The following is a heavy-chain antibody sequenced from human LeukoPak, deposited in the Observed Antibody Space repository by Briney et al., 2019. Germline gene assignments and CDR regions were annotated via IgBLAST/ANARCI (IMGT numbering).Heavy chain of an antibody. CDR3: AGGGRYYDSSGYLKSGLDY. V-gene: IGHV4-34*01. J-gene: IGHJ4*02. CDR1: GGSFRGYY. D-gene: IGHD3-22*01. CDR2: INHSGST. Sequence: PSETLSLTCAVYGGSFRGYYWSWIRQPPWKGLEWIGEINHSGSTNYNPSLKRRFTISVDTSQNQFTLNLSYLTLADPALYYLAGGGRYYDSSGYLKSGLDYWGQGTLVTASS.